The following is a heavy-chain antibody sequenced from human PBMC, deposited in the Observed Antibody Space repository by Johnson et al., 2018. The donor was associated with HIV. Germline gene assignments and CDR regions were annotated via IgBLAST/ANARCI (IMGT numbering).Heavy chain of an antibody. CDR3: AKAREYDSTGHDAFDI. J-gene: IGHJ3*02. CDR1: GFTFSSYG. Sequence: QVQLVESGGGVVQPGRSLRLSCAASGFTFSSYGMHWVRQAPGKGLEWVAFIRYDGSNQYYADSVKGRFTISRDNSKNTLYLQMNSLGAEDTAVYYCAKAREYDSTGHDAFDIWGQGTMVTVSS. V-gene: IGHV3-30*02. D-gene: IGHD3-22*01. CDR2: IRYDGSNQ.